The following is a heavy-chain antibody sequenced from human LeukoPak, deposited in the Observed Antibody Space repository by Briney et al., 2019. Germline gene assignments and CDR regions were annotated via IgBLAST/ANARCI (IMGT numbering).Heavy chain of an antibody. Sequence: SETLSLTCTVSGGSISSGGYYWSWIRQHPGKGLEWIGYIYYSGSTYYNPSLKSRVTISVDTSKNQFSLKLSSATAADTAVYYCARDRVAGPFDYWGQGTLVTVSS. J-gene: IGHJ4*02. CDR2: IYYSGST. D-gene: IGHD6-19*01. CDR3: ARDRVAGPFDY. CDR1: GGSISSGGYY. V-gene: IGHV4-31*03.